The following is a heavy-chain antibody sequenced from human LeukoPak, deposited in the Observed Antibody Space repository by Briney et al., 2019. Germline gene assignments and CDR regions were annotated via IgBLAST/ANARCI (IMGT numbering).Heavy chain of an antibody. Sequence: GGSLRLSCAASGFTFSSYAMGWVRQAPGKGLEWVSLITGSGGSTFYADSVKGRFTISRDNSKSTLYLQMNSLRAEDTAVYYCARDSRDIAWYFDFWGQGTLVTVSS. J-gene: IGHJ4*02. D-gene: IGHD2-15*01. V-gene: IGHV3-23*01. CDR1: GFTFSSYA. CDR2: ITGSGGST. CDR3: ARDSRDIAWYFDF.